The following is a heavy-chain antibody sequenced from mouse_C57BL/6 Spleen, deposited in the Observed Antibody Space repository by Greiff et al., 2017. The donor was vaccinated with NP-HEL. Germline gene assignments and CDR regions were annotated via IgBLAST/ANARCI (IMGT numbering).Heavy chain of an antibody. J-gene: IGHJ4*01. CDR1: GYTFTSYW. CDR3: AREGELGRGFYYAMDY. Sequence: VQLQQSGAELVKPGASVKLSCKASGYTFTSYWMHWVKQRPGRGLEWIGRIDPNSGGTKYNEKFKSKATLTVDKPSSTAYMQLSSLTSEDSAVYYCAREGELGRGFYYAMDYWGQGTSVTVSS. V-gene: IGHV1-72*01. D-gene: IGHD4-1*01. CDR2: IDPNSGGT.